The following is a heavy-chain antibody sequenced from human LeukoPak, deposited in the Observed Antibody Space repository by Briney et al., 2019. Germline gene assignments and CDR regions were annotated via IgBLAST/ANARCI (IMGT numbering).Heavy chain of an antibody. CDR1: GFTFSSYS. CDR3: ARILGFRSDP. J-gene: IGHJ5*02. V-gene: IGHV3-48*02. Sequence: GGSLRLSCAASGFTFSSYSMNWVRQAPGKGLEWVSYISSGSSAISYADSVKGRFTISRDNAKNSLYLQMNSLGDEDTAVYYCARILGFRSDPWGQGTLVTVSS. D-gene: IGHD7-27*01. CDR2: ISSGSSAI.